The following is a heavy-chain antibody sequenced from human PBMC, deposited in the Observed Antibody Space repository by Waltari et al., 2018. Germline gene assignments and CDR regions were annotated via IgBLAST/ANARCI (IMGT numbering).Heavy chain of an antibody. CDR1: GLTLSSCA. V-gene: IGHV3-23*04. CDR2: IRGSGGST. Sequence: EVQLVESGGGLVQPGGSLRLSCAASGLTLSSCALRGVRQAPGKGLVWVSAIRGSGGSTYYADSVKGRFTSSRDNSKTTLYLQMNSLRAEDTAVYYCANSATVTTSHYWGQGTLVTVSS. J-gene: IGHJ4*02. D-gene: IGHD4-17*01. CDR3: ANSATVTTSHY.